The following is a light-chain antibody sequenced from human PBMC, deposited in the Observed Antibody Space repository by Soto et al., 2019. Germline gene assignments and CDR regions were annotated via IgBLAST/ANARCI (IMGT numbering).Light chain of an antibody. CDR1: QGISSY. V-gene: IGKV1-9*01. CDR3: QQFNSYLIT. CDR2: AAS. J-gene: IGKJ5*01. Sequence: DIQLTQSPSFLSASVGDRVTITCRASQGISSYLAWYQQKPGKAPKLLIYAASTLQSGVPSRFSGSGSGTEFTLTISSLPPEDFATYYWQQFNSYLITFGQGTRLEIK.